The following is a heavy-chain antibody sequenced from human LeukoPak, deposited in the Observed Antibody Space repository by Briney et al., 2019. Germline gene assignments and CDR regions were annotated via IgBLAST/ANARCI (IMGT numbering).Heavy chain of an antibody. Sequence: SETLSLTCTVSGDSISGDYWSWIRQPAGKGLEWIGRVYTSGSTSFNPSLKSRVTMSVDTSKNQFSLKLNSVTAADTAVYYCARVVIMGATDYWGQGTLVTVSS. D-gene: IGHD3-3*01. CDR2: VYTSGST. CDR3: ARVVIMGATDY. CDR1: GDSISGDY. V-gene: IGHV4-4*07. J-gene: IGHJ4*02.